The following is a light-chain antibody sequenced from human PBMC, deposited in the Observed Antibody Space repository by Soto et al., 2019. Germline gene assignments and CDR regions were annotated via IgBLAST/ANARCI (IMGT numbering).Light chain of an antibody. V-gene: IGKV3-15*01. CDR2: GAS. J-gene: IGKJ5*01. CDR1: QSLSSN. CDR3: QQYNNWPLA. Sequence: EIVMTQSPATLSVSPGERVTLSCRASQSLSSNLALYQQKPGQAPRLLIYGASTRATDIPARFSGSGSGTEFTLTISSLQSEDFAVYFCQQYNNWPLAFGQGTRLEIK.